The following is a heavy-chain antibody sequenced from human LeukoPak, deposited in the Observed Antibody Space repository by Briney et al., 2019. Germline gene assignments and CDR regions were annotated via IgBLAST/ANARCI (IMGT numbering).Heavy chain of an antibody. V-gene: IGHV3-48*04. CDR2: ISSSGSTI. Sequence: GGSLRLSCAASGFAFSSYGMSWVREAPGKGLEWVSYISSSGSTIYYSDSVKGRFTISRDNAKNSLYLQMNSLRAEDTAVYYCAELGITMIGGVWGKGTKVTISS. D-gene: IGHD3-10*02. J-gene: IGHJ6*04. CDR3: AELGITMIGGV. CDR1: GFAFSSYG.